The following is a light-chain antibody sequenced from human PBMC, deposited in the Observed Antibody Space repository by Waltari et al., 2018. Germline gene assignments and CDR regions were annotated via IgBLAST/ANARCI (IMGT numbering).Light chain of an antibody. CDR1: RSNIGNNY. CDR3: GSWDSSLSGHV. Sequence: QSVLTQPPSVSAAPGQKVNIPCSGSRSNIGNNYVSWYQNFPGTAPKLLIYDSEKRPSGIRDRFSGSKSGTSATLDITGLQTGDEADYYCGSWDSSLSGHVFGTGTKVTVL. J-gene: IGLJ1*01. V-gene: IGLV1-51*01. CDR2: DSE.